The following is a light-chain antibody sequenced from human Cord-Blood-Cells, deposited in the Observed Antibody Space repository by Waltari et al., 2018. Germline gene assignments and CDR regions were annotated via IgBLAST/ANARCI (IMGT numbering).Light chain of an antibody. CDR2: DAS. CDR1: QDISNY. J-gene: IGKJ3*01. V-gene: IGKV1-33*01. Sequence: DIQMTQSPSSLSASVGDRVTITCQASQDISNYLNWYQQKPGKAPKLLIYDASNLETGFPSRFSGSGSGTDFTFTISSLQTEDIATYYCQQYENLPLTFGPGTKVDIK. CDR3: QQYENLPLT.